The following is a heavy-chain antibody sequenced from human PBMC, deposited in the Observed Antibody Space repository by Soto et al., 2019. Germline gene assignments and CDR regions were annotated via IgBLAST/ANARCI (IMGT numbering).Heavy chain of an antibody. D-gene: IGHD2-8*02. Sequence: QVQLQESGPGLMKPSGTLSLTCAVSSGSISSSNWWSWVRQPPGKGLEWIGEIYHSGSTNYNPSLKSRVTISVDKSKNQFSLKLSSVTAADTAVYYCARERLVHDYYYYMDVWGKGTTVTVSS. CDR1: SGSISSSNW. CDR2: IYHSGST. J-gene: IGHJ6*03. V-gene: IGHV4-4*02. CDR3: ARERLVHDYYYYMDV.